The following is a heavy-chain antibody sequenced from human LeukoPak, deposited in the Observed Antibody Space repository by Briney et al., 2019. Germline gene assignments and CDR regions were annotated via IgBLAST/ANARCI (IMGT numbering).Heavy chain of an antibody. CDR2: IYNSGST. V-gene: IGHV4-39*07. D-gene: IGHD4/OR15-4a*01. CDR1: GGSISSSSYY. J-gene: IGHJ3*02. Sequence: SETLSLTCTVSGGSISSSSYYWVWIRQPPGRGLEWIGSIYNSGSTYYNPSLRSRVTISVDTSKSQFSLKLSSVTAADTAVYYCASLTSSRRAFHIWGQGTMVTVSS. CDR3: ASLTSSRRAFHI.